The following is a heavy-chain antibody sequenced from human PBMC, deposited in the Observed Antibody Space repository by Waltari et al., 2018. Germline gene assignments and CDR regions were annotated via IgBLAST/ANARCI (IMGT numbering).Heavy chain of an antibody. D-gene: IGHD2-2*01. CDR3: ARCASTSCYGGWIDP. Sequence: QVQLQESGPGMVRPSGTLSLTCTVPSGSIRSPNWWTWFRQTPAKGLEWIGEFYYLGHTNYNPSFESRISMSVDKARNQFSLEMKSGTAADTAVYYCARCASTSCYGGWIDPWGQGTLVTVFS. CDR2: FYYLGHT. CDR1: SGSIRSPNW. J-gene: IGHJ5*02. V-gene: IGHV4-4*02.